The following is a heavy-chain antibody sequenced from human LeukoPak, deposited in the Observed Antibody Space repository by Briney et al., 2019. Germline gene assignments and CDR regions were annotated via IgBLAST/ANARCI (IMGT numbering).Heavy chain of an antibody. V-gene: IGHV4-34*01. CDR2: INHSGST. J-gene: IGHJ5*02. Sequence: SETLSLTCAVYGVSFSGYYWSWLRQPPGKGLEWIGEINHSGSTNYNPSLKSRVTISVDTSKNQFSLKLSSVTAAGTAVYYCARGRWGGYYGSGSYVNWFDPWGQGTLVTVSS. CDR3: ARGRWGGYYGSGSYVNWFDP. CDR1: GVSFSGYY. D-gene: IGHD3-10*01.